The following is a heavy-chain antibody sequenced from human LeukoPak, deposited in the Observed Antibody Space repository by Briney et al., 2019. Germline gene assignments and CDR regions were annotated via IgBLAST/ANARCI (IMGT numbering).Heavy chain of an antibody. D-gene: IGHD6-13*01. CDR1: GFTVSSNY. V-gene: IGHV3-53*01. CDR2: IYSGGST. CDR3: ARSDGIAAAGPFDY. J-gene: IGHJ4*02. Sequence: GGSLRLSCAASGFTVSSNYMSWVRQAPGKGLEWVSVIYSGGSTYYADSVKGRFTISRHNSKNTLYLQMNSLRAEDTAVYYCARSDGIAAAGPFDYWGQGTLVTVSS.